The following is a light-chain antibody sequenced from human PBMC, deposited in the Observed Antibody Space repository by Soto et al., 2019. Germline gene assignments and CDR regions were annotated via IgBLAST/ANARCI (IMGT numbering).Light chain of an antibody. Sequence: DIQMTQSPSSLSASVGDRVTITCRASQSISGYLNWYQQKPGRAPNLLIYTAFSLQSWVPSRYSGSASGTDFTLTISSLQPEDFATYYCLQTYSTPGTFGQGTKLEIK. V-gene: IGKV1-39*01. CDR2: TAF. CDR3: LQTYSTPGT. CDR1: QSISGY. J-gene: IGKJ2*02.